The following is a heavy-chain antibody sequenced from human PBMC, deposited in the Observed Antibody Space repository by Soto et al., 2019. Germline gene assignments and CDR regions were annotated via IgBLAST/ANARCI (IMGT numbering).Heavy chain of an antibody. CDR3: ARSRYYDCSGVKALDAFDI. J-gene: IGHJ3*02. CDR1: GGSFSGYY. Sequence: QVPLQQWGAGLLKPSDTLSLTCAVFGGSFSGYYWNWIRQPPGKGLEWIGEINHSGSTNYYWSLNIPTTIAIATSGNQFSMMLSSVTAAEAAVYYGARSRYYDCSGVKALDAFDIWGHGTMVAVSS. V-gene: IGHV4-34*02. CDR2: INHSGST. D-gene: IGHD3-22*01.